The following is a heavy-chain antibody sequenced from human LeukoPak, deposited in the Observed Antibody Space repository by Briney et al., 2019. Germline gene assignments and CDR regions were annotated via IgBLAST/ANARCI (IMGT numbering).Heavy chain of an antibody. CDR1: GFTFSSYE. CDR3: ARRAGAYSHPYDY. Sequence: GGSLRLSCAASGFTFSSYEMNWVRQAPGKGLEWVSYIYSSGNIIYYADSVKGRFTISRDNAKNSLYLQMNSLRAEDTAVYYCARRAGAYSHPYDYWGQGTLVTVSS. CDR2: IYSSGNII. J-gene: IGHJ4*02. D-gene: IGHD4/OR15-4a*01. V-gene: IGHV3-48*03.